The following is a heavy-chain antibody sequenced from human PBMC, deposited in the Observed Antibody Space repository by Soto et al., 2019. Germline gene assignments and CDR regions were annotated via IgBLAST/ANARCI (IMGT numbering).Heavy chain of an antibody. CDR2: IIPIFGTA. CDR1: GGTFSSYA. CDR3: ARVKGRYCSSTSCYTGYDY. Sequence: GASVKVSCKASGGTFSSYAISWVRQAPGQGLEWMGGIIPIFGTANYAQKFQGRVTITADESTSTAYMELSSLRSEDTAVYYCARVKGRYCSSTSCYTGYDYWGQGTLVTVPQ. J-gene: IGHJ4*02. V-gene: IGHV1-69*13. D-gene: IGHD2-2*02.